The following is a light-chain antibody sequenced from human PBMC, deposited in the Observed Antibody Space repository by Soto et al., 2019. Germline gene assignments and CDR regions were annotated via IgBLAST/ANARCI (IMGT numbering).Light chain of an antibody. J-gene: IGKJ5*01. Sequence: EIVMTQSTATLSVSTGERATLSCRASQSVSSKLAWYQQKPGQAPRLLIYGASTRATGIAARFSGSGSGTEFTLTISSLQSEDFAIYYCQQYNNWPPITFGQGTLLAI. V-gene: IGKV3-15*01. CDR1: QSVSSK. CDR2: GAS. CDR3: QQYNNWPPIT.